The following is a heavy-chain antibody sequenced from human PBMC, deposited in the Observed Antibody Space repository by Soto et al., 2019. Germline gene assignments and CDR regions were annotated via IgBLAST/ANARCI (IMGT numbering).Heavy chain of an antibody. CDR3: ARDRRYYHFWSGYQNERPYGMDV. Sequence: LSLTCAVYGGSFSSYYWPWIRQAPGKGLEWIGEINHSGGTNYNSSLKSRVTISVDTSKNQFSLILYSVTAADTAVYYCARDRRYYHFWSGYQNERPYGMDVWGHGTTVTVSS. V-gene: IGHV4-34*01. CDR1: GGSFSSYY. J-gene: IGHJ6*02. D-gene: IGHD3-3*02. CDR2: INHSGGT.